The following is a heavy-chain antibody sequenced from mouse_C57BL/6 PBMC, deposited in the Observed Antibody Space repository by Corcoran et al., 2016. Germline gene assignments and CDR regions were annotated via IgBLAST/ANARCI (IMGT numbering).Heavy chain of an antibody. CDR3: ARGYGNYDYYAMDY. J-gene: IGHJ4*01. Sequence: EVQLQQSGPVLVKPGASVKMSCKASGYTFTDYYMNWVKQSHGKSLEWIGVINPYNGGTSYNQKFKGKATLTVDKSSSTAYMELNSLTSEDSAVYYCARGYGNYDYYAMDYWGQGTSVTVSS. CDR2: INPYNGGT. V-gene: IGHV1-19*01. D-gene: IGHD2-1*01. CDR1: GYTFTDYY.